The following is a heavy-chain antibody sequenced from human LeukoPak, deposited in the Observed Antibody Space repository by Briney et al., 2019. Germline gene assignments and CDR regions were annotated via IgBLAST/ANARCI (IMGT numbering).Heavy chain of an antibody. CDR1: GGTFSSYA. J-gene: IGHJ4*02. D-gene: IGHD2-15*01. CDR3: ARVDCSGGSCYRPFFDY. Sequence: SVKVSCKASGGTFSSYAISWVRQAPGQGLEWMGGIIPIFGTANYAQKFQGRVTITSDESTSTAYMELSSLRSEDTAVYYCARVDCSGGSCYRPFFDYWGQGTLVTVSS. V-gene: IGHV1-69*01. CDR2: IIPIFGTA.